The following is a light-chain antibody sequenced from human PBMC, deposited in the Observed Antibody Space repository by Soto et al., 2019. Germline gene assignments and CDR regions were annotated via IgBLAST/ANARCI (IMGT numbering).Light chain of an antibody. Sequence: DIQLTQSPSTLSASVGDRVTITCRASQTISTFLAWYQQKPGKAPHLLIYGASSLQSGVPSRFSGSGSGTEFTLSISSLQPDDLGTYYCQQYIGLWTFGQGTKADLK. CDR1: QTISTF. V-gene: IGKV1-5*01. CDR3: QQYIGLWT. CDR2: GAS. J-gene: IGKJ1*01.